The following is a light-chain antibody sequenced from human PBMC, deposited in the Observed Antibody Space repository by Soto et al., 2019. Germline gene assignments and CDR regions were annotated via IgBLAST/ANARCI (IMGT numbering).Light chain of an antibody. CDR3: LQHNTYPLT. Sequence: DIQMTQSPSSLSASVGDRVTITCRASLSIRSYLNWYQQKPGRAPKLLLYAASSLQSGVPSRFSGSGSGTEFTLTISSLQPEDFATYFCLQHNTYPLTFGGGTKVDIK. CDR2: AAS. V-gene: IGKV1-17*01. CDR1: LSIRSY. J-gene: IGKJ4*01.